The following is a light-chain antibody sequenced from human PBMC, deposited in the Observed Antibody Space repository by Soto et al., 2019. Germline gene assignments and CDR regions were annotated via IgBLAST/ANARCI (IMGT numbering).Light chain of an antibody. CDR2: EIT. Sequence: QSALTQPPSASGSPGQSVTISCTGTSSDVGGYNYLSWYQQHPGKAPKLLIYEITKRASGVPNRFSGSKSGNTASLTVSGLQVEDEADYYCSSLADGDNYVFGTGTKVTVL. CDR3: SSLADGDNYV. J-gene: IGLJ1*01. CDR1: SSDVGGYNY. V-gene: IGLV2-8*01.